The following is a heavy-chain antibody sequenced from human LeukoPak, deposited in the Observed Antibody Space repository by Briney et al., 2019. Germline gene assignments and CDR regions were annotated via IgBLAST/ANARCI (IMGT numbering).Heavy chain of an antibody. Sequence: GASVKVSCKASGGTFSSYAISWVRQAPGQGLEWMGIINPSGGSTSYPQKFQGRVTMTRDTSTSTVYMELSSLRSEDTAVYYCARDLGDASVLSGSSSWTYYFDYWGQGTLVTVSS. CDR1: GGTFSSYA. CDR3: ARDLGDASVLSGSSSWTYYFDY. D-gene: IGHD6-13*01. J-gene: IGHJ4*02. V-gene: IGHV1-46*01. CDR2: INPSGGST.